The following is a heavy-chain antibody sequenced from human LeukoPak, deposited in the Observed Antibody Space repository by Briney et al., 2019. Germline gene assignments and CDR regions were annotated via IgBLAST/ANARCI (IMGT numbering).Heavy chain of an antibody. CDR1: GDSVSSNSAA. V-gene: IGHV6-1*01. Sequence: SQTLSLTCAISGDSVSSNSAAWNWIRQSPSRGLEWLGRTYYRSKWYNDYAVSVKSRITLNPDTSKNQFSLQLNSVTPEDTAVYYCARNYDAGGYYYLDAFHIWGQGTMVTVSS. D-gene: IGHD3-22*01. CDR2: TYYRSKWYN. J-gene: IGHJ3*02. CDR3: ARNYDAGGYYYLDAFHI.